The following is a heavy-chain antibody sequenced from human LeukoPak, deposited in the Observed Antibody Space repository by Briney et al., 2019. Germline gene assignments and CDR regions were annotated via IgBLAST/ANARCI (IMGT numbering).Heavy chain of an antibody. J-gene: IGHJ3*02. CDR3: ARDARQWLQVAFDI. CDR1: GFTFSSYW. CDR2: IKQDGSEK. D-gene: IGHD3-22*01. Sequence: GGSLRLSCAASGFTFSSYWMSWVRQAPGKGLEWVANIKQDGSEKYYVDSVKGRFTISRDNVKNSLYLQMNSLRAEDTAVYYCARDARQWLQVAFDIWGQGTMVTVSS. V-gene: IGHV3-7*01.